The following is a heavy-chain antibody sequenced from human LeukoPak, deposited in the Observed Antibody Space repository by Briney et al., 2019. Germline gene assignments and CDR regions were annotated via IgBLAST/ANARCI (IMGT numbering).Heavy chain of an antibody. CDR2: IYYSGCT. J-gene: IGHJ4*02. V-gene: IGHV4-39*01. Sequence: SETLSRTCIVSGGSISSSSYYWGWIRQPPGKGLEWIGSIYYSGCTYNNPALKTRVTISVDTSKNQFSLKLSSVTAADTAVYYCARLGPVEMATIALDYWGQGTLVTVT. CDR1: GGSISSSSYY. CDR3: ARLGPVEMATIALDY. D-gene: IGHD5-24*01.